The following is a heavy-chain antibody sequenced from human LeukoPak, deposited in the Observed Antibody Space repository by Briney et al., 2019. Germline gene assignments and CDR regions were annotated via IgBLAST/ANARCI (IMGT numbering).Heavy chain of an antibody. CDR2: TYYRSKWYN. J-gene: IGHJ5*02. Sequence: SQTLSLTCAISGDSVSSNSAAWNWIRQSPSRGLEWLGRTYYRSKWYNDYAVSVKSRITINPDTSKNQFSLKLSSVTAADTAVYYCARVRAAMVPCWFDPWGQGTLVTVSS. D-gene: IGHD5-18*01. V-gene: IGHV6-1*01. CDR1: GDSVSSNSAA. CDR3: ARVRAAMVPCWFDP.